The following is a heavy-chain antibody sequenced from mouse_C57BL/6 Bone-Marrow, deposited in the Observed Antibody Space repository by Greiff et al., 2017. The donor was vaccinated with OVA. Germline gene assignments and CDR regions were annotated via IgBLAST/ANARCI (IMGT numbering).Heavy chain of an antibody. Sequence: EVNVVESGGGLVQPGGSLKLSCAASGFTFSDYYMYWVRQTPEKRLEWVAYISNGGGSTYYPDTVKGRFTISRDNAKNTLYLQMSRLKSEDTAMYYCARHYYGFFDYGGQGTTLTVSS. V-gene: IGHV5-12*01. CDR2: ISNGGGST. CDR1: GFTFSDYY. D-gene: IGHD1-1*01. J-gene: IGHJ2*01. CDR3: ARHYYGFFDY.